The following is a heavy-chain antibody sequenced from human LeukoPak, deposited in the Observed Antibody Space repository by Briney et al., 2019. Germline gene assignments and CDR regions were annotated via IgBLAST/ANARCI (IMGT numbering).Heavy chain of an antibody. J-gene: IGHJ4*02. V-gene: IGHV3-30*02. CDR1: GFAFSNSG. D-gene: IGHD2-15*01. Sequence: GGSLRLSCTASGFAFSNSGMHWVRQAPDKGLEWVAFIRYDGGHAYYADSVKGRFTIPRDNSKNTLYLQMNSLRVEDTALFYCAKAFVGVVAPPDFDYWGQGTLVTVSS. CDR3: AKAFVGVVAPPDFDY. CDR2: IRYDGGHA.